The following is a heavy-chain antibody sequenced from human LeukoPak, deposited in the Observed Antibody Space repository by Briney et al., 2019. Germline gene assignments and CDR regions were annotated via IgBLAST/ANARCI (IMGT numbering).Heavy chain of an antibody. V-gene: IGHV3-64*02. D-gene: IGHD3-16*01. J-gene: IGHJ5*02. CDR1: GFTFSDYT. Sequence: GGSLRLSCAGSGFTFSDYTMHWVRQGPGKGLEYVSAITANARSKYHADSVKGRFTISRDNSKNTLYLQMGSLRAEDMAVYYCARDGGVPSWGQGTLVTVSS. CDR2: ITANARSK. CDR3: ARDGGVPS.